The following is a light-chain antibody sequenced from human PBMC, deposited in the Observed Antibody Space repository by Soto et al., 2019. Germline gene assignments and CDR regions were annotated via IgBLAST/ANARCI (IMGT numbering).Light chain of an antibody. CDR2: EGS. CDR3: CSYAGSSTHVV. J-gene: IGLJ2*01. CDR1: SSDVGTYNL. V-gene: IGLV2-23*01. Sequence: QSALTQPASVSGSXXXXXXXSCTGTSSDVGTYNLVSWYQQCPGKAPKLMIYEGSKRPSGVSNRFSGSKSGNTASLTISGLQAEDEADYYCCSYAGSSTHVVFGGGTKVTVL.